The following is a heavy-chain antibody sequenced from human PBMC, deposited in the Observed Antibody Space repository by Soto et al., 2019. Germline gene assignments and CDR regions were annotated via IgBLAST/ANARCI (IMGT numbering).Heavy chain of an antibody. D-gene: IGHD6-13*01. Sequence: PGGSLRLSCAASGFTFSSYSMNWVRQAPGKGLEWVSYVSSSSSTIYYADSVKGRFTISRDNAKNSLYLQMNSLRAEDTAVYYCARGPPYSSSWYPYYYYYGMDVWGQGTTVTV. CDR3: ARGPPYSSSWYPYYYYYGMDV. J-gene: IGHJ6*02. CDR1: GFTFSSYS. V-gene: IGHV3-48*01. CDR2: VSSSSSTI.